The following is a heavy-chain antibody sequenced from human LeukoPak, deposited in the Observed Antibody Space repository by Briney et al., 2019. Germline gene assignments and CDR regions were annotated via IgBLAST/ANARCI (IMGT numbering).Heavy chain of an antibody. Sequence: GGSVTLSCAASGFNFNSYDMQWVRQSPGKGVEGVTFIVNDGSEKYYVDSEEGRFTISRDNSKKTLYLQMNSMRAEDKAVYYCATSVTGYSSPFYYWGQGTLVTVSP. V-gene: IGHV3-30*02. CDR2: IVNDGSEK. J-gene: IGHJ4*02. CDR3: ATSVTGYSSPFYY. CDR1: GFNFNSYD. D-gene: IGHD6-13*01.